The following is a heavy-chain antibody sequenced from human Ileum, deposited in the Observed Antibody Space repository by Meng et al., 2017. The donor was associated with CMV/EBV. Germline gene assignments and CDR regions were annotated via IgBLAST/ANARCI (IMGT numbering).Heavy chain of an antibody. CDR2: ITVSGDA. J-gene: IGHJ6*02. D-gene: IGHD2-15*01. CDR3: ARHAGGWRGMDV. Sequence: GGSLRLSCAASGITFSGYAMNWVRQPPGKVLEWVAGITVSGDAYHDVSEKGRFTITRDNSQNTLFLQMNSLRAEDTAVYYCARHAGGWRGMDVWGQGTTVTVSS. CDR1: GITFSGYA. V-gene: IGHV3-23*01.